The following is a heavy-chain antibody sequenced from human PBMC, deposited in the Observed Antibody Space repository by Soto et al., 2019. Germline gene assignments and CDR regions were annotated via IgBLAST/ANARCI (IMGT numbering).Heavy chain of an antibody. D-gene: IGHD6-13*01. CDR2: IWYDGSNK. Sequence: QVQLVESGGGVVQPGRSLRLSCAASGFAFSSYGMHWVRQAPGKGLEWVAVIWYDGSNKYYADSVKGRFTISRDNSKNTLYLHMNSLRAEDTAVYYCARGSPYSSSRYYYYGMDVWGQGTTVTVSS. CDR3: ARGSPYSSSRYYYYGMDV. J-gene: IGHJ6*02. V-gene: IGHV3-33*01. CDR1: GFAFSSYG.